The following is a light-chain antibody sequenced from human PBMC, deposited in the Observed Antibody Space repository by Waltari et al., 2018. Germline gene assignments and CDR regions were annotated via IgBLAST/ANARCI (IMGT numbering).Light chain of an antibody. J-gene: IGKJ5*01. CDR3: QQYNRWPPIT. CDR1: HGISDN. Sequence: EVVMTQSPATLSVSPGERATLSCRASHGISDNLAWYQQKPGQAPRLLIYGAFTRATGIPARFTGSGSGTEFTLTINSLQSEDCAVYYCQQYNRWPPITFGQGTRLEIK. CDR2: GAF. V-gene: IGKV3-15*01.